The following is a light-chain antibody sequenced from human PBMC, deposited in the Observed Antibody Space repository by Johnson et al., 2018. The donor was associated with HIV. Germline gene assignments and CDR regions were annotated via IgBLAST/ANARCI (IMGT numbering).Light chain of an antibody. J-gene: IGLJ1*01. V-gene: IGLV1-51*01. CDR3: GTWDGGLSIYV. CDR1: ISNIGNNY. CDR2: DNN. Sequence: QSVLTQPPSVSAAPGQRVTISCSGSISNIGNNYISWYQQLPGTAPTLLIYDNNKRPSGIPDRFSGSKSGTSATLGITGLQTGDEANYYCGTWDGGLSIYVFGTGTEVNVL.